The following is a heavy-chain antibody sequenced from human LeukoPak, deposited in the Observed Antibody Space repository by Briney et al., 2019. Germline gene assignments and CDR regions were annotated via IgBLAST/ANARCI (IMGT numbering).Heavy chain of an antibody. J-gene: IGHJ4*02. CDR1: GDSVSSNSAA. Sequence: SQTLSLTCAISGDSVSSNSAAWNWIRQSPSRGLEWLGRTYYRSKWYNDYAVSVKSRITINPDTSKNQFSLQLNSGTPEDTAVYYCARNRINGITMVRGVIINEYYFDYWGQGTLVTVSS. CDR2: TYYRSKWYN. CDR3: ARNRINGITMVRGVIINEYYFDY. D-gene: IGHD3-10*01. V-gene: IGHV6-1*01.